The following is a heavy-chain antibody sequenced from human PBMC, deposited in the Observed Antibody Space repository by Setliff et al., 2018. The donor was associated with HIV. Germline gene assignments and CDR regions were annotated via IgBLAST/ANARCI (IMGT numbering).Heavy chain of an antibody. J-gene: IGHJ6*03. CDR2: MNPNSGNT. V-gene: IGHV1-8*02. D-gene: IGHD7-27*01. CDR3: ARSADYLGIPSYYYYYMDV. CDR1: GYPFSNFG. Sequence: ASVKVSCKASGYPFSNFGVSWVRQATGQGLEWMGWMNPNSGNTGYAQKFQGRVTMTRNTSINTTYMELSRLRSEDTAVYYCARSADYLGIPSYYYYYMDVWGKGTTVTVSS.